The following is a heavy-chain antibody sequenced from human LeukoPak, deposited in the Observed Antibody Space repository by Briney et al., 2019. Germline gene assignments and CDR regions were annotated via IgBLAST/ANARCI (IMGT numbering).Heavy chain of an antibody. Sequence: GGSLRLSCAASGFTFSSYAMSWIRQAPGKGLEWVSAISGSGGSTYYADSVKGRFTISRDNSKNTLYLQMNSLRAEDRAVYYCAKDHPGYCSSTSCYNYYYYGMDVWGQGTTVTVSS. D-gene: IGHD2-2*02. V-gene: IGHV3-23*01. CDR1: GFTFSSYA. CDR3: AKDHPGYCSSTSCYNYYYYGMDV. CDR2: ISGSGGST. J-gene: IGHJ6*02.